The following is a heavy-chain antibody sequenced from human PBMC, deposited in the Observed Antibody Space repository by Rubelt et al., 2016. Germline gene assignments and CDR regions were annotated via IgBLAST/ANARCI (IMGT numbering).Heavy chain of an antibody. V-gene: IGHV4-34*02. D-gene: IGHD3-22*01. CDR3: ARYYYDTSGYYHQD. J-gene: IGHJ4*02. CDR1: GGSFSGYY. Sequence: QVQLQQWGAGLLKPSETLSLTCAVYGGSFSGYYWSWIRQPPGKGLEWIGEINHSGSTSYNPSLNSRVTISADASKNQFSLKLNSVTAADTAVYYCARYYYDTSGYYHQDWGQGTLVTVSS. CDR2: INHSGST.